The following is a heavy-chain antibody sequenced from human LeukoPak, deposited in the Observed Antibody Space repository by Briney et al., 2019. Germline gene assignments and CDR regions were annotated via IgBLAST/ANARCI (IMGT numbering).Heavy chain of an antibody. Sequence: PSETLSLTCAVYGGSFSGYYWSWIRQPPGKGLECIGEINHSGSTNYNLSLRSRVTISVDTSKNQFSLKLSSVTAADTAVYYCARGGPEYYGSGSYYGGRPFDYWGQGTLVTVSS. J-gene: IGHJ4*02. D-gene: IGHD3-10*01. CDR3: ARGGPEYYGSGSYYGGRPFDY. CDR1: GGSFSGYY. CDR2: INHSGST. V-gene: IGHV4-34*01.